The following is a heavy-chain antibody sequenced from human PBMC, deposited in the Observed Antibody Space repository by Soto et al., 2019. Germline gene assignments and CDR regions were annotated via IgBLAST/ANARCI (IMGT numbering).Heavy chain of an antibody. Sequence: SETLSLTCTVSGGSISSYYWSWIRQPPGKGLEWIGYIYHSGSTNYNPSLKSRVTISVDRSKKQFSLKLSSVTAADTAVYYCARGLPSITIFGVVTPLDYGIDVWGQGTTVTVSS. J-gene: IGHJ6*02. CDR1: GGSISSYY. V-gene: IGHV4-59*01. D-gene: IGHD3-3*01. CDR2: IYHSGST. CDR3: ARGLPSITIFGVVTPLDYGIDV.